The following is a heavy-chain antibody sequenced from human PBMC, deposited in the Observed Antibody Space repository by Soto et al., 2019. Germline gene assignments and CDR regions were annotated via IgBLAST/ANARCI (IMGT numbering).Heavy chain of an antibody. CDR2: INGDGSVT. V-gene: IGHV3-74*01. Sequence: EVQLVESGGGLVQPGGSLRLSCTASGFTFSGFWMQWVRQAPGKGLVWVSRINGDGSVTNYADSVKGRFTISRDNAKNKLYLQMKSLRVEDTAVYYWVRVKETRGWGAFDYWGQGTLVTVSS. CDR1: GFTFSGFW. D-gene: IGHD6-19*01. J-gene: IGHJ4*02. CDR3: VRVKETRGWGAFDY.